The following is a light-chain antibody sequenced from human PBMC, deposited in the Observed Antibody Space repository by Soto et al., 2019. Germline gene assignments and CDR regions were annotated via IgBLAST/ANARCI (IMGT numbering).Light chain of an antibody. V-gene: IGLV2-14*01. J-gene: IGLJ2*01. Sequence: QSVLTQPASVSGSPGQSITISCTGTSSDVGRYNYVSWYQHHPGKAPKLMIYEVSNRPSGDSNRFSGSKSGDTASLTISGLQAEDEADYYCSSYTSSGTVVFGGGTQLTVL. CDR3: SSYTSSGTVV. CDR2: EVS. CDR1: SSDVGRYNY.